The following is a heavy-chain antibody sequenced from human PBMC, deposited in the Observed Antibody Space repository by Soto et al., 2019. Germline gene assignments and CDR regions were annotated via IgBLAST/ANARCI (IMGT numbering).Heavy chain of an antibody. D-gene: IGHD5-12*01. V-gene: IGHV3-21*01. CDR1: GFTFSSYS. J-gene: IGHJ4*02. Sequence: GGSLRLSCAASGFTFSSYSMNWVRQAPGKGLEWVSSISSSSSYIYYADSVRGRLTISRDNAKNSLYLQMNSLRAEDTAVYYCARDAWGLSSGYDLNYWGQGTLVTVSS. CDR2: ISSSSSYI. CDR3: ARDAWGLSSGYDLNY.